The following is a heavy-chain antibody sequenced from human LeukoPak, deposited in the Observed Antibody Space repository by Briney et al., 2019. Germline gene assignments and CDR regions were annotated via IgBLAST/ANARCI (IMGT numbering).Heavy chain of an antibody. V-gene: IGHV4-4*07. J-gene: IGHJ6*03. CDR3: ARVPPSYSDSYKIYYYYYVDV. CDR2: ISSTGNT. CDR1: GGSITNCC. Sequence: PSETLSPTCTVPGGSITNCCWGWIRQPAGRGLDWIGRISSTGNTAYSPSLQSRVTMSVDTSKNQFSLKLNSVTAADTAVYYCARVPPSYSDSYKIYYYYYVDVWGKGTPVTVSS. D-gene: IGHD1-26*01.